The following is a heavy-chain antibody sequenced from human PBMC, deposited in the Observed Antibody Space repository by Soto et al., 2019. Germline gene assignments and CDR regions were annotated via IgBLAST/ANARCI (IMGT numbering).Heavy chain of an antibody. V-gene: IGHV3-23*01. D-gene: IGHD2-8*01. J-gene: IGHJ5*01. CDR3: AKGTNYVGVFDS. CDR2: ISGGGIT. Sequence: EVQLFESGGGFVQPGGSLRLSCAASGFTFSSYAMSWVRQASGKGLEWVSVISGGGITHYADSVKGRFTISRDNSKNTVYLQMSTLRAEDTALYYCAKGTNYVGVFDSWGQGTLVTVSS. CDR1: GFTFSSYA.